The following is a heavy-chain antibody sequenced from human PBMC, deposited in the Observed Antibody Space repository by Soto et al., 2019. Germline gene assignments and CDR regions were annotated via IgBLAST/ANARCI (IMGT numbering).Heavy chain of an antibody. CDR3: ARGPLVVAASGFDY. CDR2: ISSSSSTI. Sequence: GGSLRLSCAASGFTFSSYIMNWVRQAPGKGLEWVSYISSSSSTIYYADSVKGRFTISRDNAKNSLYLQMNSLRDEDTAVYYCARGPLVVAASGFDYWGQGTLVTVSS. D-gene: IGHD2-15*01. J-gene: IGHJ4*02. CDR1: GFTFSSYI. V-gene: IGHV3-48*02.